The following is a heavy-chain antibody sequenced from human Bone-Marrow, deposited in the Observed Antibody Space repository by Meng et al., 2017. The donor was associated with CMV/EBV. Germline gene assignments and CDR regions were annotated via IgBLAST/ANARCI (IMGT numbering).Heavy chain of an antibody. Sequence: GFSLSASGVSVVSLSPRPGRGLGWLALIYWSDDKRCRPSLKCRLTLTKDATKNQVVLTKTNMDPVNTATYYGAHRRGWERLTAYFDYWGQGTLVTVSS. D-gene: IGHD1-26*01. J-gene: IGHJ4*02. CDR1: GFSLSASGVS. CDR2: IYWSDDK. CDR3: AHRRGWERLTAYFDY. V-gene: IGHV2-5*01.